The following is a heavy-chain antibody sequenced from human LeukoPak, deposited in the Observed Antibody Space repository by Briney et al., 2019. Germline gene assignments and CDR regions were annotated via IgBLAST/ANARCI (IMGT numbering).Heavy chain of an antibody. D-gene: IGHD1-26*01. CDR1: RFTFRDYY. V-gene: IGHV3-11*01. J-gene: IGHJ5*02. Sequence: GGSLRLSCAASRFTFRDYYMSSIRQAPGPGLEWCSYISSSGSTIYYADSVKGRFTISRDNAKNSLYLQMNSLRAEDTAVYYCARDLGPQGWFDPWGQGTLVTVSS. CDR3: ARDLGPQGWFDP. CDR2: ISSSGSTI.